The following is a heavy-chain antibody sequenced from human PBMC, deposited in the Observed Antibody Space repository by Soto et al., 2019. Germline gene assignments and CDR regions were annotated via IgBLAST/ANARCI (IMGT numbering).Heavy chain of an antibody. Sequence: GSLRLSCFGSGFTLNKHALALVPQAPGKGLEWVSAISGSGSSTYDSDSVKGRFTISRDNSNNTLYLQMNSLRAEDTDIYYCARTPGVITVISAFDHWGQGTPVTVYS. CDR1: GFTLNKHA. D-gene: IGHD3-22*01. J-gene: IGHJ4*02. CDR2: ISGSGSST. CDR3: ARTPGVITVISAFDH. V-gene: IGHV3-23*01.